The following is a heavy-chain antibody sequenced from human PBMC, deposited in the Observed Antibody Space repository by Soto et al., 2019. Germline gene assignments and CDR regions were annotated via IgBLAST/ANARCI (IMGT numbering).Heavy chain of an antibody. J-gene: IGHJ4*02. Sequence: QVQLVQSGAEVKKPGSSVKVSCKASGGTFSSYTISWVRQAPGQGLEWMGRIIPILGIANYAQKFQGRVTITADKPTSTAYMELSSLRSEDTAVYYCARDSPKDGDYPLWGQGTLVTVSS. V-gene: IGHV1-69*08. CDR3: ARDSPKDGDYPL. D-gene: IGHD4-17*01. CDR2: IIPILGIA. CDR1: GGTFSSYT.